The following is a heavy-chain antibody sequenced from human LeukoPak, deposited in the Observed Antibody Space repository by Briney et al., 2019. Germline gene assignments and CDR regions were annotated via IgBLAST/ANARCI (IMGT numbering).Heavy chain of an antibody. CDR3: AGPQTPIVVGPAAFDY. Sequence: GGSLRLSCAASGFTFSSYGMPWVRQAPGKGLEWVAVIWYDGSNKYYADSVKGRFTISRDNSKNTLYLQMNSLRAEDTAVYYGAGPQTPIVVGPAAFDYWARETLVSVSS. CDR2: IWYDGSNK. D-gene: IGHD2-2*01. CDR1: GFTFSSYG. V-gene: IGHV3-33*01. J-gene: IGHJ4*02.